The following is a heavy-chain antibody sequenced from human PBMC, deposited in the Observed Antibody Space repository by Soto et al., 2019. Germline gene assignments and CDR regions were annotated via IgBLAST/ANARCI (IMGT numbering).Heavy chain of an antibody. CDR2: IIPIFGTA. CDR3: ARALITAARLEHFDY. D-gene: IGHD6-6*01. Sequence: GASVKVSCKASGGTFSSYAISWVRQAPGQGLEWMGGIIPIFGTANYAQKFQGRVTITADESTSTAYMELSSLRSEDTAVYYCARALITAARLEHFDYWGQGTLVPVSS. J-gene: IGHJ4*02. V-gene: IGHV1-69*13. CDR1: GGTFSSYA.